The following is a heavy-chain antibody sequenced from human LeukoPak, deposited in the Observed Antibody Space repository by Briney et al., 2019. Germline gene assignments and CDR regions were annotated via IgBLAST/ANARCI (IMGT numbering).Heavy chain of an antibody. Sequence: PGGSLRLSCAASGFTFSSYSMNWVRQAPGKGLEWVSSISSSSSYIYYADSVKGRFTISRDNSKNTLYLQMNSLRAEDTAVYYCARSGGGNSGYFDLWGRGTLVTVSS. CDR2: ISSSSSYI. J-gene: IGHJ2*01. V-gene: IGHV3-21*04. D-gene: IGHD4-23*01. CDR3: ARSGGGNSGYFDL. CDR1: GFTFSSYS.